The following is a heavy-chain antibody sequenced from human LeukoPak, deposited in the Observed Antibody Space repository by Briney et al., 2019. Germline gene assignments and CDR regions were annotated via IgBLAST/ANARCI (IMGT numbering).Heavy chain of an antibody. V-gene: IGHV4-61*08. CDR3: ARTPARYGMDV. Sequence: SETLSLTCTVSGGSISGGGYYWSWIRQPPGKGLEWIGYIYYSGSTNYNPSLKSRVTISVDTFKNQFSLKLSSVTAADTAVYYCARTPARYGMDVWGQGTTVTVSS. CDR1: GGSISGGGYY. CDR2: IYYSGST. J-gene: IGHJ6*01.